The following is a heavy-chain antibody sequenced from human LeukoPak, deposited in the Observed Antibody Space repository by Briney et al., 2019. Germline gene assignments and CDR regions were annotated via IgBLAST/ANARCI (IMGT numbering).Heavy chain of an antibody. CDR1: GFSFTDYP. CDR3: ARDLNLYDSSGYYPR. CDR2: ISSSSRTI. V-gene: IGHV3-48*02. Sequence: GGSLRLSCATSGFSFTDYPMNWVRQAPGKGLEGVSYISSSSRTIYYADSVKGRFTISRDNAENSLYLQMNSLRDEDTAVHYCARDLNLYDSSGYYPRWGQGTLVTVSS. D-gene: IGHD3-22*01. J-gene: IGHJ4*02.